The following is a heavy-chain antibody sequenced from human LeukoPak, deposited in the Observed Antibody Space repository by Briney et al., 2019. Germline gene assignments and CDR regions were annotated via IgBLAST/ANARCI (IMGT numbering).Heavy chain of an antibody. CDR1: GYTFTRYY. J-gene: IGHJ4*02. V-gene: IGHV1-2*02. CDR3: ARGGVLRYFDWLMDY. CDR2: INPNSGGT. Sequence: ASVKVSCKASGYTFTRYYMHWVRQAPGQGLEWMGWINPNSGGTNYAQKFQGRVTMTRDTSISTAYMELSRLRSDDTAVYYCARGGVLRYFDWLMDYWGQGTLVTVSS. D-gene: IGHD3-9*01.